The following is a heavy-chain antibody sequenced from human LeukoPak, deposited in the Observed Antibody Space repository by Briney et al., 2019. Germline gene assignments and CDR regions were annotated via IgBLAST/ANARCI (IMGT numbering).Heavy chain of an antibody. CDR2: INPNSGGT. CDR1: GYTFTGYY. V-gene: IGHV1-2*02. CDR3: AREARVTRSWFDP. D-gene: IGHD4-17*01. J-gene: IGHJ5*02. Sequence: ALVKVSCKASGYTFTGYYMHWVRQAPGQGLEWMGWINPNSGGTNYAQKFQGRVTMTRDTSISTAYMELSRLRSGDTAVYYCAREARVTRSWFDPWGQGTLVTVSS.